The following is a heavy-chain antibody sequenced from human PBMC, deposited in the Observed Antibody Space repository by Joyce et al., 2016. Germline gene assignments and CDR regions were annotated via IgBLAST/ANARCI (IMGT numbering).Heavy chain of an antibody. CDR2: IIPIFGTT. D-gene: IGHD3-10*01. J-gene: IGHJ6*02. Sequence: QVQLVQSGAEVKKPGSSVKVSCKASGGTFSSYAISWVRQAPGQGLEWMGGIIPIFGTTNYAKKFQGRVTIAADRFTSTAYMELSSLRSEDTAVYYCAIRYGSSSFQYYYGMDVWGQGTTVIVSS. V-gene: IGHV1-69*06. CDR3: AIRYGSSSFQYYYGMDV. CDR1: GGTFSSYA.